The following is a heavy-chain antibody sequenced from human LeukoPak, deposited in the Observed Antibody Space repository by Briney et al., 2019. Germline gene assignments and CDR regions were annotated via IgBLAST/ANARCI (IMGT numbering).Heavy chain of an antibody. CDR1: VFTFSNYG. D-gene: IGHD3-22*01. V-gene: IGHV3-23*01. Sequence: GGSLRLSCAASVFTFSNYGMNWVRQAPGKGLGWVSGISGSGGTTYYADSVKGRFTISRDNSKNSLSLKVSSLRAEDTDVYYCAKTNGYYPDWGQGTLVTVCS. CDR3: AKTNGYYPD. CDR2: ISGSGGTT. J-gene: IGHJ4*02.